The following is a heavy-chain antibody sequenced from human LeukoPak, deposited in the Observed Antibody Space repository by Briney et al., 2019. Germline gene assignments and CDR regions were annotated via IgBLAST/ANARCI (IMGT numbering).Heavy chain of an antibody. V-gene: IGHV4-59*01. CDR2: IYYSGST. Sequence: SETLSLTCTVSGGSISSYYWSWIRQPPGKGLEWIGYIYYSGSTNYNPSLKSRVTISVDTSKNQFSLKLSSVTAADTAVYYCAREMWSAEGYYFDYWGQGTLVTVSS. J-gene: IGHJ4*02. CDR3: AREMWSAEGYYFDY. D-gene: IGHD2-21*01. CDR1: GGSISSYY.